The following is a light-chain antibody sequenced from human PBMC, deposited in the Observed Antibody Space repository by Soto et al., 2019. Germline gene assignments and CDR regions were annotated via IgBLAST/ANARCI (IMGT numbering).Light chain of an antibody. J-gene: IGKJ4*01. Sequence: DIQMTQSPSTLSASVGDRVTITCRASQSISYWLAWYQQKPGKAPTVLIYQASTLESGVPSRFSGSGSRTEFTLTISSLQPDDFATYYCQQYSGYSITFGGGTKVEMK. CDR2: QAS. CDR3: QQYSGYSIT. CDR1: QSISYW. V-gene: IGKV1-5*03.